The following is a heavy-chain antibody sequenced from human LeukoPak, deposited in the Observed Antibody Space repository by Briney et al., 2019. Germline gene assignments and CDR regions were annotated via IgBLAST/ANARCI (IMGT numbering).Heavy chain of an antibody. D-gene: IGHD3-22*01. V-gene: IGHV3-9*01. CDR3: AKDNSDYYDSSGYYVN. Sequence: PGGSLRLSCAASGFTFDDYAMHWVRQAPGKGLEWVSGISWNSGSIGYADSVKGRLTISRDNAKNSLYLQMNSLRAEDTALYYCAKDNSDYYDSSGYYVNWGQGTLVTVSS. J-gene: IGHJ4*02. CDR1: GFTFDDYA. CDR2: ISWNSGSI.